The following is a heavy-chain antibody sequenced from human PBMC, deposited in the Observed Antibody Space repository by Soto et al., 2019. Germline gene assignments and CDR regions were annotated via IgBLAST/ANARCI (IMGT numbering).Heavy chain of an antibody. Sequence: QVQLVQSGAEVKKPGSSVKVSCKASGGTFSSYTISWVRQAPGQGLEWMGRIIPILGIANYAQKFQGRVTITADKSTSTAYMELSSLRSEDTAVYYCASDPPSTYCFDPWGQGTLVTVSS. J-gene: IGHJ5*02. CDR3: ASDPPSTYCFDP. CDR1: GGTFSSYT. D-gene: IGHD2-21*01. CDR2: IIPILGIA. V-gene: IGHV1-69*02.